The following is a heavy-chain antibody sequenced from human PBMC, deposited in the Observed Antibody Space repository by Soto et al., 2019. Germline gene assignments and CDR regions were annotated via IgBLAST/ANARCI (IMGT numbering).Heavy chain of an antibody. D-gene: IGHD3-10*01. CDR2: IWFDGTTK. V-gene: IGHV3-33*01. CDR3: ARGPIRGSPGGRGVVYA. J-gene: IGHJ6*02. Sequence: QVQLVESGGGVVQPGESLKLSCAASGFTFGTYAMDWVRQAPGKGLEWVAVIWFDGTTKYNIDSVKGRFTVSRDNSKNTLFLQMNRLRAEDTAVYYCARGPIRGSPGGRGVVYAWGQGTTVTVSS. CDR1: GFTFGTYA.